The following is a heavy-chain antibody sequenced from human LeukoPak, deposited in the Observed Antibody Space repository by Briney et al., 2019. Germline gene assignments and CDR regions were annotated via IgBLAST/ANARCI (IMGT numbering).Heavy chain of an antibody. J-gene: IGHJ4*02. D-gene: IGHD6-19*01. V-gene: IGHV3-9*01. CDR2: IGWNSGNT. CDR3: AKALTTHRDSSGWYWGDFDY. CDR1: GFTFDDYA. Sequence: GGSLRLSCAASGFTFDDYAMHWVRQAPGKGLEWVSGIGWNSGNTGYADSVKGRFTISRDNAKNSLYLQMNSLRAEDTAFYYCAKALTTHRDSSGWYWGDFDYWGQGTLVTVSS.